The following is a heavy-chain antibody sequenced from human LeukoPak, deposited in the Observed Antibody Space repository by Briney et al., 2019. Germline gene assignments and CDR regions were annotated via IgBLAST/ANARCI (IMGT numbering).Heavy chain of an antibody. CDR3: ARENRIFSSGWYLYYFDY. Sequence: GGSLRLSCAASGFTFSSNYMSWVRQAPGKGLEWVSVIYSGGSTYYADSVKGRFTISRDNSKNTLYLQMNSLRAEDTAVYYCARENRIFSSGWYLYYFDYWGQGTLVTVSS. V-gene: IGHV3-53*01. CDR1: GFTFSSNY. J-gene: IGHJ4*02. CDR2: IYSGGST. D-gene: IGHD6-19*01.